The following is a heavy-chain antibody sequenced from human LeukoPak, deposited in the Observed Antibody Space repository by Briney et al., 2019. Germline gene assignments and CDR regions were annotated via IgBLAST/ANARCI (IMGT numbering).Heavy chain of an antibody. CDR1: GGSISSYY. D-gene: IGHD4-23*01. CDR3: ARDNVRWQHRTAFDI. J-gene: IGHJ3*02. CDR2: IYYSGST. Sequence: SETLSLTCTVSGGSISSYYWSWIRQPPGKGLEWIGYIYYSGSTNYNPSLKSRVTISVDTSKNQFSLKVSSVTAADTAVYYCARDNVRWQHRTAFDIWGQGTMVTVSS. V-gene: IGHV4-59*01.